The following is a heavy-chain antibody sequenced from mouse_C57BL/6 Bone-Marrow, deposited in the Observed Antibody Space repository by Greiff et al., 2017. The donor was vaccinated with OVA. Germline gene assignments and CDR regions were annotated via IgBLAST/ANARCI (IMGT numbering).Heavy chain of an antibody. D-gene: IGHD1-3*01. Sequence: QVQLQQPGAELVRPGSSVKLSCKASGYTFTSYWMHWVKQRPIQGLEWIGNIDPSDSETHYNQKFKDKATLTVDKSSSTAYMQLSSLTSEDSAVYYCAGSKGYYAMDYWGQGTSVTVSS. CDR2: IDPSDSET. V-gene: IGHV1-52*01. J-gene: IGHJ4*01. CDR3: AGSKGYYAMDY. CDR1: GYTFTSYW.